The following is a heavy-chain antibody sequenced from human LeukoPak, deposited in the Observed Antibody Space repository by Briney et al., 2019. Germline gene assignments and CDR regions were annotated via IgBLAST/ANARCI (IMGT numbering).Heavy chain of an antibody. CDR3: ASGFLDDFWSGHF. CDR1: GFAFSTYW. D-gene: IGHD3-3*01. J-gene: IGHJ4*02. CDR2: IKQDGSEK. Sequence: GGSLRLSCAASGFAFSTYWMSWVRQAPGKGLEWVANIKQDGSEKYYVDSVKGRFTISRDNAKKSLYLQMNSLRAEDTAVYYCASGFLDDFWSGHFWGQGTLVTVSS. V-gene: IGHV3-7*01.